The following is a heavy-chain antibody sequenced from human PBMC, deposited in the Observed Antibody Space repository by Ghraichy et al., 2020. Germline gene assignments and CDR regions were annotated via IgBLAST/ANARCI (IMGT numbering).Heavy chain of an antibody. Sequence: GGSLRLSCAASGFTFSSYWMHWVRQAPGKGLVWVSRMNSDGSGTSYADSVKGRFTISRDNAKNTLYLQMNSLRAEDTAVYYCAKGTTPSTVTPVDYWGQGTLVTVSS. J-gene: IGHJ4*02. CDR1: GFTFSSYW. CDR2: MNSDGSGT. V-gene: IGHV3-74*01. CDR3: AKGTTPSTVTPVDY. D-gene: IGHD4-11*01.